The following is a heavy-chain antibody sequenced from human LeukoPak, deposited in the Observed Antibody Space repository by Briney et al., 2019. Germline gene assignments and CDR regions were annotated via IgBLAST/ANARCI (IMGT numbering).Heavy chain of an antibody. CDR3: ARGGYYYDSSGYYGGQYDY. CDR1: GGSISSYY. Sequence: SETLSLTCTVSGGSISSYYWSWIRQPPGKGLEWIGYIYESGSTNYNPSLKSRVTISVDTSKNQFSLKLSSVTAADTAVYYCARGGYYYDSSGYYGGQYDYWGQGTLVTVSS. CDR2: IYESGST. J-gene: IGHJ4*02. V-gene: IGHV4-59*01. D-gene: IGHD3-22*01.